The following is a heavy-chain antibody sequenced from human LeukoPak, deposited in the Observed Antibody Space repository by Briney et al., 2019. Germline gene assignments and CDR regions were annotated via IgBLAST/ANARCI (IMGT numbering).Heavy chain of an antibody. J-gene: IGHJ4*02. D-gene: IGHD4-17*01. V-gene: IGHV1-8*01. CDR2: VSPNSGNT. Sequence: ASVKVSCKASGYTFTSYDLNWVRQATGQGLEWMGWVSPNSGNTGYAQKFQGRVTITRDTSASTAYMELSSLRSEDTAVYYCASGSYAYYFDYWGQGTLVTVSS. CDR3: ASGSYAYYFDY. CDR1: GYTFTSYD.